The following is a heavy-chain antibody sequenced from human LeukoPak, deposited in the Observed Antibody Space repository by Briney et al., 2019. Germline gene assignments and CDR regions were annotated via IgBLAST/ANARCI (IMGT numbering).Heavy chain of an antibody. CDR1: GFTFSSYS. CDR3: AREPYYYDSSGLLGVYYYYYGMDV. V-gene: IGHV3-21*01. CDR2: ISSSSSYI. D-gene: IGHD3-22*01. J-gene: IGHJ6*02. Sequence: PGGSLRLSCAASGFTFSSYSMNWGRQAPGKGLEWVSSISSSSSYIYYADSVKGRFTISRDNAKNSLYLQMNSLRAEDTAVYYCAREPYYYDSSGLLGVYYYYYGMDVWGQGTTVTVSS.